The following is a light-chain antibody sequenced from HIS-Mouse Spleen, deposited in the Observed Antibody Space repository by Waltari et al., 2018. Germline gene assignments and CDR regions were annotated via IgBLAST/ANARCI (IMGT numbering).Light chain of an antibody. V-gene: IGLV3-25*03. CDR1: ALPKQY. Sequence: SYELTQPPSVSVSPGQTARITCSGDALPKQYAYWYQQKPGQAPVLVIYKDSERPSGSPDRFSGSSSGTTVTLTISGVQAEDEADYYCQSADSSGTYYVFGTGTKVTVL. CDR2: KDS. CDR3: QSADSSGTYYV. J-gene: IGLJ1*01.